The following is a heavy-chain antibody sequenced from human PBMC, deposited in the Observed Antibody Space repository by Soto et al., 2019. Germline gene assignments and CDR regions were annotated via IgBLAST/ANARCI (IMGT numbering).Heavy chain of an antibody. V-gene: IGHV4-31*03. CDR2: IYDSGST. Sequence: QVQLQESGPGLVKASQTLSLTCTVSGGSISSGGYYWSWIRQHPGKGLEWIGYIYDSGSTYYSPSLQRRLSISGDTSKNQFSLTLTSVTAADTAVYYCARGEVRTTFRHWRQGTLVTVSS. CDR1: GGSISSGGYY. D-gene: IGHD3-10*01. CDR3: ARGEVRTTFRH. J-gene: IGHJ4*02.